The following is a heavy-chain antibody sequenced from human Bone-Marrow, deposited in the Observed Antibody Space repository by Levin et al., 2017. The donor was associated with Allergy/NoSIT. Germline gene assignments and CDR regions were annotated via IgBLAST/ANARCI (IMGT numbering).Heavy chain of an antibody. Sequence: SCAASGFTFSNSWMSWVRQAPGKGLEWVANIKEDGSEKYYVDSVKGRFTISRDNAKNSLFVLMNSLRVEDTAVYYCARDQFRRATIGARWFDPWGQGTLVTVSS. CDR2: IKEDGSEK. J-gene: IGHJ5*02. CDR3: ARDQFRRATIGARWFDP. V-gene: IGHV3-7*01. D-gene: IGHD5-24*01. CDR1: GFTFSNSW.